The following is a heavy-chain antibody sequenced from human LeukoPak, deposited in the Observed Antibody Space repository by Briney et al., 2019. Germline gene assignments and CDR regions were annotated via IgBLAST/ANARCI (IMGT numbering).Heavy chain of an antibody. V-gene: IGHV3-74*01. D-gene: IGHD3-9*01. CDR2: VNSDGSST. CDR1: GFTFSTYW. J-gene: IGHJ4*02. Sequence: GGSPRLSCAASGFTFSTYWMHWVRQAPGKGLVWVSRVNSDGSSTTHADSVKGRFTISRDNAKNTLYLQINSLRAEDTAVYYCAREGVPDILTGYQPNYFDYWGRGTLVTVSS. CDR3: AREGVPDILTGYQPNYFDY.